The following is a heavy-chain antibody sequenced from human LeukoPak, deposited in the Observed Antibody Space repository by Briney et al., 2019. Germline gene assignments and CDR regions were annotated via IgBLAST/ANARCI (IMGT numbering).Heavy chain of an antibody. CDR3: AREDLAAPGAFDI. D-gene: IGHD6-13*01. V-gene: IGHV3-7*01. J-gene: IGHJ3*02. Sequence: GGSLRLSCTASGFTFSNYWMSWVRQAPGKGLEWVANIKQDGGERYYVDSVKGRFTISRDNAKNTLYLQMKSLRAEDTAVYYCAREDLAAPGAFDIWGQGTMVTVSS. CDR1: GFTFSNYW. CDR2: IKQDGGER.